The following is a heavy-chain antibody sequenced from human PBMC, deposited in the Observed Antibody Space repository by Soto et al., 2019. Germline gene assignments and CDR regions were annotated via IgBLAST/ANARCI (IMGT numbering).Heavy chain of an antibody. CDR3: AKDQADYDFWSGPYYYYGMDV. J-gene: IGHJ6*02. Sequence: GGSLRLSCAASGFTFSSYGMHWVRQAPGKGLEWVAVISYDGSNKYYADSVKGRFTISRDNSKNTLYLQMNSLRAEDTAVYYCAKDQADYDFWSGPYYYYGMDVWGQGTTVTVSS. D-gene: IGHD3-3*01. V-gene: IGHV3-30*18. CDR1: GFTFSSYG. CDR2: ISYDGSNK.